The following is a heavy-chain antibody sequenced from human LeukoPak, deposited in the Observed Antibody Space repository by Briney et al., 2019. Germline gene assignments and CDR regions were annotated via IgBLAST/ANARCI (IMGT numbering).Heavy chain of an antibody. CDR1: GYTFTRYD. D-gene: IGHD5-18*01. J-gene: IGHJ4*02. CDR2: MNTNSGNT. CDR3: ARGGYSYGFDY. V-gene: IGHV1-8*03. Sequence: ASVKVSCKASGYTFTRYDINGVRQATGQGLEWMGWMNTNSGNTGYAQKFQGRVTISRNTAIGTAYMELSSLRSEDTAVYYCARGGYSYGFDYWGQGTLVTVSS.